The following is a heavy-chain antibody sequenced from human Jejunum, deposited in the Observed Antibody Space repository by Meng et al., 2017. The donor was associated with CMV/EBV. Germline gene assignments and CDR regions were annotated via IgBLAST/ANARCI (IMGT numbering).Heavy chain of an antibody. CDR3: AREHSSSYYSNHYFDL. J-gene: IGHJ4*02. CDR1: GFTVSYNY. Sequence: GFTVSYNYISWVRQAPGKGLQWISATFNGRNTYYADSVKGRFTISRDNSKNTLWLQMDGLRPEDTAVYYCAREHSSSYYSNHYFDLWGQGTLVTSPQ. CDR2: TFNGRNT. D-gene: IGHD1-26*01. V-gene: IGHV3-66*02.